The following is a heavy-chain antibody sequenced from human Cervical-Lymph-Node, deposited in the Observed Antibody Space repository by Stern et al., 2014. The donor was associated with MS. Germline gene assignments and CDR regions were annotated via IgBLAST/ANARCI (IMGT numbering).Heavy chain of an antibody. CDR2: FYSGIST. J-gene: IGHJ5*02. D-gene: IGHD5-24*01. CDR3: TREMAARRLDP. Sequence: VQLVQSGGTLVQPGGSLRLSCAASGSPVNSNYMTWVRQAPGKGLEWVSIFYSGISTYYAESVKGRFSFSIDRSKNTLYLQMNNLRVEDTAMYYCTREMAARRLDPWGQGTLVIVSA. CDR1: GSPVNSNY. V-gene: IGHV3-66*01.